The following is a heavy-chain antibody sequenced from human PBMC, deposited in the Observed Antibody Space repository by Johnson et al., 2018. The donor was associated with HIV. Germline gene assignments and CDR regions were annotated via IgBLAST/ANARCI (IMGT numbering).Heavy chain of an antibody. CDR2: IRYDGSNK. V-gene: IGHV3-30*02. J-gene: IGHJ3*02. Sequence: QVQLVESGGGVVQPGRSLRLSCAASGFTFSSYGMHWVRQAPGKGLEWVAFIRYDGSNKYYADSVKGRFTISRDNSKNTLYLQMNSLRAEDTAVYYCAKDKSNAFDIWGQGTMVTVSS. CDR3: AKDKSNAFDI. CDR1: GFTFSSYG.